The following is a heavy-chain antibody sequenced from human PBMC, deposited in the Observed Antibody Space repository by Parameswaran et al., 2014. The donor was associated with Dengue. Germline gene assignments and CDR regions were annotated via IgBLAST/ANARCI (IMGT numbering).Heavy chain of an antibody. D-gene: IGHD2-8*01. V-gene: IGHV4-59*08. CDR1: AISSA. CDR2: IYYSGST. Sequence: AISSARWIRQPPGKGLEWIGYIYYSGSTNYNPSLKSRVTISVDTSKNQFSLKLSSVTAADTAVYYCARWADCTNGVCFFDYWGQGTLVTVSS. J-gene: IGHJ4*02. CDR3: ARWADCTNGVCFFDY.